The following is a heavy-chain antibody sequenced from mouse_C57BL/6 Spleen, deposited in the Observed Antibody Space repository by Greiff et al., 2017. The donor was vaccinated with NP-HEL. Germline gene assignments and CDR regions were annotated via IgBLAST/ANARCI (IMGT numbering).Heavy chain of an antibody. Sequence: VQLQQSGPVLVKPGASVKMSCKASGYTFTDYYMNWVKQSHGKSLEWIGVINPYNGGTSYNQKFKGKATLTVDKSSSTAYMELNSLTSEDSAVYYCARRYPSWFAYWGQGTLVTVSA. CDR3: ARRYPSWFAY. V-gene: IGHV1-19*01. J-gene: IGHJ3*01. CDR2: INPYNGGT. CDR1: GYTFTDYY.